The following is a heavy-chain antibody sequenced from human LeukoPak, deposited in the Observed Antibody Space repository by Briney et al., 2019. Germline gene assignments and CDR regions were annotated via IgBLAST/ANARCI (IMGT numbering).Heavy chain of an antibody. J-gene: IGHJ1*01. Sequence: EGSLRLSCAASGFTFGSYGMSWVRQAPGKGLEWVSFITPNADRTSYADSVEGRFTISRDNPRNTLYMQMNSLRDEDTALYYCAIMHGYYDGSGYWVQWGQGTLVTVSS. D-gene: IGHD3-22*01. CDR3: AIMHGYYDGSGYWVQ. CDR1: GFTFGSYG. CDR2: ITPNADRT. V-gene: IGHV3-23*01.